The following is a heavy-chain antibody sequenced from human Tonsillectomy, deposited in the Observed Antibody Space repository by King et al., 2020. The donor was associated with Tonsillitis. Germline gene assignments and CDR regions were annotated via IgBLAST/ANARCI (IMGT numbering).Heavy chain of an antibody. D-gene: IGHD3-9*01. CDR3: VRGSDGTLLGYLY. CDR2: ISYHGSDK. Sequence: VQLVEAGGGVVQPGTSLRLSCAASGFTFSTYDMHWVRQPPGKGLEWVALISYHGSDKYYADSVKGRFTISRDNSKNILHLQINSLRVEDTAVYYCVRGSDGTLLGYLYWGQGTLVTVSS. CDR1: GFTFSTYD. V-gene: IGHV3-30*04. J-gene: IGHJ4*02.